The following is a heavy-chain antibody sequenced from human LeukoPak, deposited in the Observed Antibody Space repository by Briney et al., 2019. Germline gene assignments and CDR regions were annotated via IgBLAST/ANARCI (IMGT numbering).Heavy chain of an antibody. CDR3: AREGGLGIQLWPSSFDYFDY. J-gene: IGHJ4*02. D-gene: IGHD5-18*01. V-gene: IGHV1-18*01. Sequence: ASVKVSCKASGYTFXXXGISWXXXAPGQGXEWMGWISACXXNTNYAQKLQGRVTMTTDTSTSTAYMELRSLRSDDTAVYYCAREGGLGIQLWPSSFDYFDYWGQGTLVTVSS. CDR1: GYTFXXXG. CDR2: ISACXXNT.